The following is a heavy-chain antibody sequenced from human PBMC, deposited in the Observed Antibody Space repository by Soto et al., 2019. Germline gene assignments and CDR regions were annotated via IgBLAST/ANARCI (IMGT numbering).Heavy chain of an antibody. D-gene: IGHD6-19*01. V-gene: IGHV4-34*02. J-gene: IGHJ4*01. CDR1: GGSFSGYS. CDR3: AREGGSGWYYYEY. Sequence: QVQLQQWGAGLLKPSETLSLTCAVNGGSFSGYSWTRIRQAPGKGLDWIGAINYTGTTNYSPSLKSRVTLSVDTSKNQFSLELRSVSAADTAVYYCAREGGSGWYYYEYWGHGTLVTVSS. CDR2: INYTGTT.